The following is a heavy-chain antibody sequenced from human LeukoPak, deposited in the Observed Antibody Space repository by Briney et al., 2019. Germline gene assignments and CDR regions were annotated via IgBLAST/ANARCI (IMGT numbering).Heavy chain of an antibody. CDR3: ARLYYDSSGYRYTIFDY. Sequence: GGSLRLSCAASGFTFSSYWMSWVRQAPGKGPEWVANINQDGSEKYYVDSVKGRFTISRDNAKKSLYLQMNSLRAEDTAVYYCARLYYDSSGYRYTIFDYWGQGTLVTVSS. CDR1: GFTFSSYW. V-gene: IGHV3-7*04. CDR2: INQDGSEK. J-gene: IGHJ4*02. D-gene: IGHD3-22*01.